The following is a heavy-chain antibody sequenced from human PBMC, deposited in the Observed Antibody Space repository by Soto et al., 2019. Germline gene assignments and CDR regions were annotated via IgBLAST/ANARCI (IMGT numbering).Heavy chain of an antibody. J-gene: IGHJ6*02. CDR1: GGSFSGYY. Sequence: TLSLTCAVYGGSFSGYYWSWIRQPPGKGLEWIGEINHSGSTNYNPSLKSRVTISVDTSKNQFSLKLSSVTAADTAVYYCARQRHNWNFRYYYGMDVWGQGTTVTVSS. V-gene: IGHV4-34*01. D-gene: IGHD1-7*01. CDR2: INHSGST. CDR3: ARQRHNWNFRYYYGMDV.